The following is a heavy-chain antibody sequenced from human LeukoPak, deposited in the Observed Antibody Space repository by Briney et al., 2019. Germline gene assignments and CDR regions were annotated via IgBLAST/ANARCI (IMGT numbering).Heavy chain of an antibody. CDR3: AKEGYSSTWNADFDY. Sequence: PGGSLRLSCAASRFTFSSYAMSWVRQALGKGLEWVSAISGGGVITYYADSVKGRFTMSRDNSKNTLYLQMNSLRAEDTAVYYCAKEGYSSTWNADFDYWGQGTLVIVSS. J-gene: IGHJ4*02. CDR1: RFTFSSYA. CDR2: ISGGGVIT. D-gene: IGHD6-13*01. V-gene: IGHV3-23*01.